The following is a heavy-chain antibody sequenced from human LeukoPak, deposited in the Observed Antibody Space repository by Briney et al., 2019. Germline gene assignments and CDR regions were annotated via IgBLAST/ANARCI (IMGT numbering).Heavy chain of an antibody. CDR2: ISYDGSNK. CDR3: ARGSSWYWFDY. CDR1: GFSFSSYG. D-gene: IGHD6-13*01. V-gene: IGHV3-30*03. J-gene: IGHJ4*02. Sequence: GGSLRLSCAVSGFSFSSYGMHWVRQAPGKGLEWVAVISYDGSNKYYADSVKGRFTISRDNSKNTLYLQMNSLRAEDTAVYYCARGSSWYWFDYWGQGTLVTVCS.